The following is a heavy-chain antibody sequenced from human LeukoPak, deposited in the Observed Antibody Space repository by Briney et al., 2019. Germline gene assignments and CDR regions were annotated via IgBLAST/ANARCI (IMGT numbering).Heavy chain of an antibody. V-gene: IGHV1-2*02. CDR2: INPDTGGT. Sequence: ASVKVSRKASGYAFTGYYLHWVRQAPGQGLEWVAYINPDTGGTNYAQKFQGRVTVTRDASISTAYMEMSRLTSDDTAIYYCARVAAYTSTWSWFDPWGQGTLVTVSS. D-gene: IGHD6-13*01. J-gene: IGHJ5*02. CDR1: GYAFTGYY. CDR3: ARVAAYTSTWSWFDP.